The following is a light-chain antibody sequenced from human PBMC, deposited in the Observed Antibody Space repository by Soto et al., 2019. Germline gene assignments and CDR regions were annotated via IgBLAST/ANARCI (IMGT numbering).Light chain of an antibody. J-gene: IGKJ1*01. CDR2: GTS. CDR1: QSVSSGN. Sequence: EIVLTQSPGTLSLSPGERATLSCRASQSVSSGNLAWYQQKPGQAPRLLIYGTSSRATGIPDRFSGSGSGTDCTLSISRLEPEDFAVYYFQQYGSSPPTFGQGTKVEIK. CDR3: QQYGSSPPT. V-gene: IGKV3-20*01.